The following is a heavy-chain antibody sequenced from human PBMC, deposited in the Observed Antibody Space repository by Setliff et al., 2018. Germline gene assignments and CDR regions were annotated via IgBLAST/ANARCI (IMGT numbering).Heavy chain of an antibody. CDR1: GFTFSSYA. J-gene: IGHJ4*02. D-gene: IGHD2-15*01. CDR2: ISGSGGST. CDR3: ARTAGSSSASGFDY. V-gene: IGHV3-23*01. Sequence: PGGSLSLSCAASGFTFSSYAMNWVRQAPGKGLEWVSAISGSGGSTYYADSVKGRFTISRDNSKNTLYLQMNSLRAEDTAVYYCARTAGSSSASGFDYWGQGTLVTVS.